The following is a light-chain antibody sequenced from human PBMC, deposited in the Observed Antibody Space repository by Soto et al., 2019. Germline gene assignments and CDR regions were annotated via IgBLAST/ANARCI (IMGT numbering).Light chain of an antibody. Sequence: DIVMTQSPDSLAVSLGERATINCKSSQSVLYSSNNENYLAWYQQKPGQPPNLLIYWASTRESGVPDRFSGSGSGNDFTLTISSLQAEDVAVYYCQQYYSTPPTFGQGTKVEIK. V-gene: IGKV4-1*01. CDR2: WAS. CDR1: QSVLYSSNNENY. J-gene: IGKJ1*01. CDR3: QQYYSTPPT.